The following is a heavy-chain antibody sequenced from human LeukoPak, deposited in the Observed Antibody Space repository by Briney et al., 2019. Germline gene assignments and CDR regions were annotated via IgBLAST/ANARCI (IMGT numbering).Heavy chain of an antibody. D-gene: IGHD1-26*01. CDR1: GGSISAYY. CDR2: IYHSGTT. V-gene: IGHV4-59*01. Sequence: PSETLSLTCTVSGGSISAYYWSWIRQPPGKGLGWIGYIYHSGTTNYNPSLKSRVTISVDTSKNQFSLKLSSVTAADTAVYYCARVNGATDAFDIWGQGTMVTVSS. J-gene: IGHJ3*02. CDR3: ARVNGATDAFDI.